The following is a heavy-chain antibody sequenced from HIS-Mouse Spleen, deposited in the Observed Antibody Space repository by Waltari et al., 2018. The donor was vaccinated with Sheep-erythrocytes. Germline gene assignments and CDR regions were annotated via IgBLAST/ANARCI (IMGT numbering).Heavy chain of an antibody. CDR1: GYSISSGYY. CDR3: ASQPNWGYWYFDL. CDR2: IFHSGGS. D-gene: IGHD7-27*01. J-gene: IGHJ2*01. Sequence: QVQLQESGPGLVKPSEALSLTCTVSGYSISSGYYWGWIRQPPGKGLEWIGSIFHSGGSSYNPSLNSRVTRAVDTSKNQFSLKLSSVTAADTAVYYCASQPNWGYWYFDLWGRGTLVTVSS. V-gene: IGHV4-38-2*02.